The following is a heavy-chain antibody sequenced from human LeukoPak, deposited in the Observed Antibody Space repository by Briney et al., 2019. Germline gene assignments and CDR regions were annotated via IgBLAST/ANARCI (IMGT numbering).Heavy chain of an antibody. D-gene: IGHD2-2*01. Sequence: SQTLSLTCTVSGGSISSGGYYWSWIRQHPGKGLEWIGYIYYSGSTYYNPSLKSRVTISVDTPKNQFSLKLSSVTAADTAVYYCARESPAICFDYWGQGTLVTVSS. CDR1: GGSISSGGYY. CDR2: IYYSGST. J-gene: IGHJ4*02. CDR3: ARESPAICFDY. V-gene: IGHV4-31*03.